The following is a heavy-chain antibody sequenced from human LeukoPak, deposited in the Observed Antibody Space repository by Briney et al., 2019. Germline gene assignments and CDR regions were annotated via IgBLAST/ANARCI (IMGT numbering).Heavy chain of an antibody. Sequence: PGGSLRLSCAASGFTFSGSAMHWVRQASRKGLDWVGRIRSKANNYATAYAASVKGRFTISRDDSKNTAYLQMNSLTTEDTAVYYCTTAPYCTGGSCYGDYYYYGMDVWGQGTTVTVSS. CDR1: GFTFSGSA. J-gene: IGHJ6*02. CDR3: TTAPYCTGGSCYGDYYYYGMDV. D-gene: IGHD2-15*01. V-gene: IGHV3-73*01. CDR2: IRSKANNYAT.